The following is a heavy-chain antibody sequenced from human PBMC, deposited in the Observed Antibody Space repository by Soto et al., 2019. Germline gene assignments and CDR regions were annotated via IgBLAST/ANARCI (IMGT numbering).Heavy chain of an antibody. D-gene: IGHD1-26*01. J-gene: IGHJ4*02. CDR2: ISGSGGST. CDR3: ARRGSGSYYDY. Sequence: EVQLLESGGGLVQPGGSLRLSCAASGFTFSSYAMRWVRQVPGKGLEWVSAISGSGGSTYYADSVKGRFTISRDNSKNTLYLQMNSLRAEDTAVYYCARRGSGSYYDYWGQGTLVTVSS. V-gene: IGHV3-23*01. CDR1: GFTFSSYA.